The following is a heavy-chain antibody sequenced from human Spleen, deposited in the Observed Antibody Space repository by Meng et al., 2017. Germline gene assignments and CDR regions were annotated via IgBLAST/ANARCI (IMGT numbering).Heavy chain of an antibody. CDR1: GFTFSGSA. CDR2: IRSKANSYAT. D-gene: IGHD4-17*01. Sequence: GESLKISCAASGFTFSGSAMHWVRQASGKGLEWVGRIRSKANSYATAYAASVKGRFTISRDDSKNTAYLQMNSLKTEDTAVYYCTRLGLSDYGDYEDYYYYYGMDVWGQGTTVTVSS. CDR3: TRLGLSDYGDYEDYYYYYGMDV. J-gene: IGHJ6*02. V-gene: IGHV3-73*01.